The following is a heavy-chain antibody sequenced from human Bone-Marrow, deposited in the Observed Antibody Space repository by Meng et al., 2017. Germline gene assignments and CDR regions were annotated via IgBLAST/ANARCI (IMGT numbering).Heavy chain of an antibody. CDR3: AREWGTLATAADDY. D-gene: IGHD6-13*01. CDR2: LHDSGST. J-gene: IGHJ4*02. V-gene: IGHV4-39*07. CDR1: GGSISASSFY. Sequence: HLPLKAAGPGLLNPSETLAPTCNVSGGSISASSFYWGWIRQAPGKGLEWIGTLHDSGSTYYNPSLKSRVTISADTSNSQFSLKLSSVTAADTAVYYCAREWGTLATAADDYWGQGTLVTVSS.